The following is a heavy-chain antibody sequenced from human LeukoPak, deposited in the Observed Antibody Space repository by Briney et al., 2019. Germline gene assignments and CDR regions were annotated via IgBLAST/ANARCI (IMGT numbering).Heavy chain of an antibody. V-gene: IGHV1-8*01. CDR2: MNPNSGNT. Sequence: ASVTVSCKASGYTFTSYDINWVRQATGQGLEWMGWMNPNSGNTGYAQKLQGRVSMTRNTSIRTAYMELSSLRSEDTAVYYCARGWGGGCSSPSCYTLGYWGQGTLVTVSS. CDR1: GYTFTSYD. D-gene: IGHD2-2*02. CDR3: ARGWGGGCSSPSCYTLGY. J-gene: IGHJ4*02.